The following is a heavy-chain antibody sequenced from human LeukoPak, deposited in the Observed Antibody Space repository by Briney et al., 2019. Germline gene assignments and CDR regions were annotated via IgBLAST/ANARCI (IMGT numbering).Heavy chain of an antibody. CDR3: ARGRKSITIFGVVIIPFDY. CDR1: GYTFTSYG. CDR2: ISAYNGNT. V-gene: IGHV1-18*01. J-gene: IGHJ4*02. Sequence: ASVKVSCKASGYTFTSYGISWVRQAPGQGLEWMGWISAYNGNTNYAQKLQGRVTMTTDTSTSTAYMELRSLRSDDTAVYYCARGRKSITIFGVVIIPFDYWSQGTLVTVSS. D-gene: IGHD3-3*01.